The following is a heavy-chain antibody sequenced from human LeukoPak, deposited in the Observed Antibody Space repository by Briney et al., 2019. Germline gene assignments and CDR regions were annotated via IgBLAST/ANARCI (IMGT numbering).Heavy chain of an antibody. J-gene: IGHJ4*02. CDR3: AXRAAAGRCFDY. CDR1: GFTFSDYH. D-gene: IGHD6-13*01. V-gene: IGHV3-11*01. Sequence: GGSLRLSCAVSGFTFSDYHMSWIRQAPGKGLEWVSYISSGGSTISHADSVKGRFTISRDNAENSLYLQMNSLRAEDTAVYYCAXRAAAGRCFDYWGQGALVTVSS. CDR2: ISSGGSTI.